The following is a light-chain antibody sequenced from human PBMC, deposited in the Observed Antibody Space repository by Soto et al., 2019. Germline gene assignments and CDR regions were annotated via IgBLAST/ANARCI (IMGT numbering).Light chain of an antibody. CDR3: QKYNSAPHT. CDR1: HGIDNY. V-gene: IGKV1-27*01. Sequence: DIQMTQSPSSLSACVGDRVTITFRASHGIDNYLAWYHQKPGKVPKLLIYAASTLQSGVPSRFSGSGSGTDFTLTISSLQPEDVATYYCQKYNSAPHTFGGGTKVDIK. J-gene: IGKJ4*01. CDR2: AAS.